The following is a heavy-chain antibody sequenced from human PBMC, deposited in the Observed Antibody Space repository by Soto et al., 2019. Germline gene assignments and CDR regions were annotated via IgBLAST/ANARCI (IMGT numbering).Heavy chain of an antibody. CDR2: IYPGDSDT. CDR3: ARFQLVQEDTQASMDV. D-gene: IGHD6-13*01. CDR1: GYSFTSYW. Sequence: GESLKISCKGSGYSFTSYWIGWVRQMPGKGLEWMGIIYPGDSDTRYSPSFQGQVTISADKSISTAYLQWSSLKASDTAMYYCARFQLVQEDTQASMDVWGQGTTVTVSS. J-gene: IGHJ6*02. V-gene: IGHV5-51*01.